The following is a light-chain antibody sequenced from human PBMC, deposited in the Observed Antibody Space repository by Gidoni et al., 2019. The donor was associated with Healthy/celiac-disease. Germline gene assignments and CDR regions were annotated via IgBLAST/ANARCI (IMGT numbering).Light chain of an antibody. J-gene: IGKJ3*01. Sequence: EIVLTQSPATLSLSPGERATLSCRASQSVSSYLAWYQQKPGQAPRLLIYDASNRATGIPARFSGSGPGTDFTLTLSSLEPEDFAVYYCQQRSNWPPEFTFGPGTKVDIK. V-gene: IGKV3-11*01. CDR1: QSVSSY. CDR3: QQRSNWPPEFT. CDR2: DAS.